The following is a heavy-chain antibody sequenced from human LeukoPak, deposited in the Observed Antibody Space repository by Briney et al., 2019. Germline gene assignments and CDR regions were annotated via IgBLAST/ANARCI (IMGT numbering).Heavy chain of an antibody. CDR3: ARGRSGAATPYGY. V-gene: IGHV4-34*01. Sequence: SETLSLTCAVYGGSFSGYYWSWIRQPPGKGLEWIGEINHSGSTNYNPSLKSRVTISVDTSKDQFSLKLSSVTAADTAVYYCARGRSGAATPYGYWGQGTLVTVSS. CDR2: INHSGST. CDR1: GGSFSGYY. J-gene: IGHJ4*02. D-gene: IGHD2-15*01.